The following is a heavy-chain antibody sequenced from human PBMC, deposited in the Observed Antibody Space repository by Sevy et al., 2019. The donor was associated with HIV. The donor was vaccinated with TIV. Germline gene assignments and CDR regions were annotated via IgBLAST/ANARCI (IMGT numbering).Heavy chain of an antibody. J-gene: IGHJ4*02. V-gene: IGHV3-23*01. D-gene: IGHD1-1*01. CDR3: AKTLTTGGYFDY. Sequence: GALRLSCAASGFTFGNYAMRWVRQAPGKGLEWVSSVGSSGADTFYADSVKGRFTISRDNSKNTLYLQMNGLRVEDTAVYYCAKTLTTGGYFDYWGQGTLVTVSS. CDR2: VGSSGADT. CDR1: GFTFGNYA.